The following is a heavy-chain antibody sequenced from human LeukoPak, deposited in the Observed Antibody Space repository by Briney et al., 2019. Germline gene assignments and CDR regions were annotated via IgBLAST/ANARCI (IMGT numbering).Heavy chain of an antibody. V-gene: IGHV3-48*01. CDR1: GFTFSSYS. J-gene: IGHJ4*02. CDR2: ISSSSSTI. D-gene: IGHD3-10*01. CDR3: ARTGTPHPLPNFDY. Sequence: PGGSLRLSCAASGFTFSSYSMNWVRQAPGKGLEWVSYISSSSSTIYYADSVKGRFTISRDNAKNSLYLQMNSLRAEDTAVYYCARTGTPHPLPNFDYWGQGTLVTVSS.